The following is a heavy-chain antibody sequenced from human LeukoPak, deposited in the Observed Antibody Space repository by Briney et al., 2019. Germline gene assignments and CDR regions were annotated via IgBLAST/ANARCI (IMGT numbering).Heavy chain of an antibody. CDR1: GYTFTSYA. J-gene: IGHJ4*02. Sequence: ASVKVSCKASGYTFTSYAMNWVRQAPGQGLEWMGWINTNTGNPTYAQGFTGRFVFSLATPVSTAYLQISSLKAEDTAVYYCARDPDYYDSSGQSNYWGQGTLVTVSS. CDR3: ARDPDYYDSSGQSNY. CDR2: INTNTGNP. V-gene: IGHV7-4-1*02. D-gene: IGHD3-22*01.